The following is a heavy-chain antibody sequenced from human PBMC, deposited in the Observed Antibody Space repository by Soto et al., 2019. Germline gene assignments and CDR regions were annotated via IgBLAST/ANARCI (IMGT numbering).Heavy chain of an antibody. CDR2: IYYSGST. CDR1: GGSISTSGYY. D-gene: IGHD3-10*01. CDR3: ARVGEIIGDY. V-gene: IGHV4-31*03. J-gene: IGHJ4*02. Sequence: QVQLRESGPGLVKPSQTLSLTCTVSGGSISTSGYYWSWIRQHPGKGLDWIGYIYYSGSTYYNPSLKSRVTISVATSKNHSSLNLSSVTAANTAVYYCARVGEIIGDYWGQGVLVTVSS.